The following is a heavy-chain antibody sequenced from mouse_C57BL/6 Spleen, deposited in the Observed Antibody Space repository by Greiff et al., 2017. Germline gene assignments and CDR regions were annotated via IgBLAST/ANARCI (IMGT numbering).Heavy chain of an antibody. CDR3: ARLYGLDWYYFDY. CDR2: IDPNSGGT. J-gene: IGHJ2*01. V-gene: IGHV1-72*01. CDR1: GYTFTSYW. Sequence: QVHVKQPGAELVKPGASVKLSCKASGYTFTSYWMHWVKQRPGRGLEWIGRIDPNSGGTKYNEKFKSKATLTVDKPSSTAYMQLSSLTSEDSAVYYCARLYGLDWYYFDYWGQGTTLTVSS. D-gene: IGHD1-1*02.